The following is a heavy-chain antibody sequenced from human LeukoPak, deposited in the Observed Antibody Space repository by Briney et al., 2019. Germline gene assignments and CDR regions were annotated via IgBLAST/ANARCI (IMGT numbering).Heavy chain of an antibody. CDR1: GFTFSSYG. CDR3: AKDFINDYSNYDH. CDR2: ISYDGSNK. J-gene: IGHJ5*02. D-gene: IGHD4-4*01. V-gene: IGHV3-30*18. Sequence: GGSLRLSCAASGFTFSSYGMHWVRQAPGKGLEWVAVISYDGSNKYYADSVKGRFTISRDNSKNTLYLQMNSLRAEDTAVYYCAKDFINDYSNYDHWGQGTLVTVSS.